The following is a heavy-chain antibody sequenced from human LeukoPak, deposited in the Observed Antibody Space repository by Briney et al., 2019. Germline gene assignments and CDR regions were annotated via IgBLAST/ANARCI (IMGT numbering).Heavy chain of an antibody. CDR1: GGSFNSFF. D-gene: IGHD3-10*01. CDR3: ARRGTWFDP. V-gene: IGHV4-4*09. Sequence: SETLSLTCTVSGGSFNSFFWSWVRQPPGKGLEWIGYIYTSGNTYYSPSLKSRVTISLDTSKNQLSLWLISVTAADTAVYYCARRGTWFDPWGQGTLVTVSS. CDR2: IYTSGNT. J-gene: IGHJ5*02.